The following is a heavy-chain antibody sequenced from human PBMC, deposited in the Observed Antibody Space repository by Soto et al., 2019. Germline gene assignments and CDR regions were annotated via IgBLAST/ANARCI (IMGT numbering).Heavy chain of an antibody. D-gene: IGHD3-22*01. CDR2: ISGSGGST. Sequence: PGGSLRLSCAASGFTFSSYSMNWVRQAPGKGLEWFSAISGSGGSTYYADSVKGRFTISRDNSKNTLYLQMNSLRAEDTAVYYCAKDLLSRYDSSGYYPRAADYWGQGTLVTVSS. CDR1: GFTFSSYS. J-gene: IGHJ4*02. CDR3: AKDLLSRYDSSGYYPRAADY. V-gene: IGHV3-23*01.